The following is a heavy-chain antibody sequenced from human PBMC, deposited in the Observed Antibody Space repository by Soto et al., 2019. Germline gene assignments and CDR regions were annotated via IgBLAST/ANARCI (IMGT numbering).Heavy chain of an antibody. V-gene: IGHV3-30*18. J-gene: IGHJ4*02. CDR1: GFTFSSYG. D-gene: IGHD6-13*01. CDR2: ISYDGHNT. CDR3: AKDRSYSDSWPSGPFDY. Sequence: GGSLRLSCAASGFTFSSYGTHWVRQAPGKGLEWVAVISYDGHNTYYADSVKGRFTVSRDNSKNPLFLQMNSLRAEGTAVYYCAKDRSYSDSWPSGPFDYWGQGTLVTVSS.